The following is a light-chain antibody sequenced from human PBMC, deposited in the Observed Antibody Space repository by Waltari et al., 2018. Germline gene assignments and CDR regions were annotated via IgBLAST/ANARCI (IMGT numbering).Light chain of an antibody. CDR3: HVWHPHVDPGV. J-gene: IGLJ1*01. Sequence: SYVVTQPPSVSVAPGETATITCGGDNIGTYSVHWYQQTAGQAPVLVIFYDRDRPSGIPDRFSGSNSGNTATLTSSRVEAGDEARYYCHVWHPHVDPGVFGTGTEVTVL. CDR1: NIGTYS. CDR2: YDR. V-gene: IGLV3-21*04.